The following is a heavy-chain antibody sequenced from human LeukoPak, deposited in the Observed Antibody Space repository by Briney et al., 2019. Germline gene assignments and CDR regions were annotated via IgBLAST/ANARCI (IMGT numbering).Heavy chain of an antibody. J-gene: IGHJ2*01. CDR2: INHSGST. CDR1: GGSFSGYY. V-gene: IGHV4-34*01. CDR3: ARYDWYFDL. Sequence: PSETLSLTCAVYGGSFSGYYWSWIRQPPGKGLEWIGEINHSGSTNYNPSLKSRVTISVDTSKNQFSLKLSSVTAADTVVYYCARYDWYFDLWGRGTLVTVSS.